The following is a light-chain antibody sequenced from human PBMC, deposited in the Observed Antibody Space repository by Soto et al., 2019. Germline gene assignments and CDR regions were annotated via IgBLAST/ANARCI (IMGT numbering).Light chain of an antibody. Sequence: DIVMTQSPDSLAVSLGERATINCKSSQSVLYSSKNKNYLAWYQQKPGQPPKLLIYWASTRESGVPGRFSGGWFDTDFSLTISGLQPEDVAVYYCQQYYNSTYTFGQGTKLEIK. CDR2: WAS. CDR3: QQYYNSTYT. V-gene: IGKV4-1*01. J-gene: IGKJ2*01. CDR1: QSVLYSSKNKNY.